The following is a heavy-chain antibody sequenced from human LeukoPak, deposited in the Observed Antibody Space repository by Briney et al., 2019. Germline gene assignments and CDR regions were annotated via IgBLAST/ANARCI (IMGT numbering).Heavy chain of an antibody. V-gene: IGHV3-23*01. CDR3: AKEARYCSSTSCYRLFGY. J-gene: IGHJ4*02. CDR2: ISGSGGST. Sequence: GGSLRLSCAASGFTFSSYAMSWVRQAPGKGLEWVSAISGSGGSTYYADSVKGRFTIPRDNSKNTLYLQMNSLRAEDTAVYYCAKEARYCSSTSCYRLFGYWGQGTLVTVSS. D-gene: IGHD2-2*02. CDR1: GFTFSSYA.